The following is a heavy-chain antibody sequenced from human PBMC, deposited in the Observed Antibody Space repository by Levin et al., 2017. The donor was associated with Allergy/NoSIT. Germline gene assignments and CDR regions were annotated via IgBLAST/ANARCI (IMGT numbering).Heavy chain of an antibody. CDR2: IRNKAHGGTT. CDR1: GFTFGDYA. V-gene: IGHV3-49*04. J-gene: IGHJ4*02. D-gene: IGHD3-16*02. Sequence: GESLKISCTGSGFTFGDYAMSWVRQAPGKGLEWVGVIRNKAHGGTTEYAASVKGRLTIYRDESKSIAYLQMNSLKTEDTSVYFCARGGGPNYDYNWGSYRDGYFDYWGQGTLVTVSS. CDR3: ARGGGPNYDYNWGSYRDGYFDY.